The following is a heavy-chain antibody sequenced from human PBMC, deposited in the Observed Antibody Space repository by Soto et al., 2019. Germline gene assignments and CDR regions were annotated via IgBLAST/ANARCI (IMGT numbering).Heavy chain of an antibody. CDR2: MNAGNGNT. J-gene: IGHJ3*02. CDR3: ARDCTYCGGDTGREAFDI. CDR1: GYTFNIYA. D-gene: IGHD2-21*01. Sequence: ASVKASCKASGYTFNIYAIHWVRQAPGQRPEWMGWMNAGNGNTEYSPKFHGRVTMTRDRYARAAYMELSGLTSEDTAVYYCARDCTYCGGDTGREAFDIWGQGTMVTV. V-gene: IGHV1-3*01.